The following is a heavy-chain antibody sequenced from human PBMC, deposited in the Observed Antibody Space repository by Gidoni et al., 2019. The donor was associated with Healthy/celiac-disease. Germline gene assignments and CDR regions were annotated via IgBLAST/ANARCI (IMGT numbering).Heavy chain of an antibody. J-gene: IGHJ4*02. Sequence: EVQLVESGGGLVKPGGSLRLSCAASAFTFSHAWMNWVRQAPGKGLEWVGRIKSKTDGGTTDYAAPVKGRFTISRDDSKNTLYLQMNSLKTEDTAVYYCTTEQQLVQEDYFDYGGQGTLVTVSS. CDR3: TTEQQLVQEDYFDY. CDR2: IKSKTDGGTT. CDR1: AFTFSHAW. V-gene: IGHV3-15*07. D-gene: IGHD6-13*01.